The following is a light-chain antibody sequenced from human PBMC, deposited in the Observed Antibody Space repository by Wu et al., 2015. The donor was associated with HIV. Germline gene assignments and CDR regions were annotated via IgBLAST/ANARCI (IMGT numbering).Light chain of an antibody. Sequence: EIVMTQSPVTLSVSPGERATLSCRASQSISNNLAWYQQKPGQAPRLLIYGASTRATGIPARFSGSGSGTEFTLTISSIQSEDFAVYYCQQYNNWPPRHTFGQGTELEIK. CDR3: QQYNNWPPRHT. J-gene: IGKJ2*01. CDR1: QSISNN. V-gene: IGKV3-15*01. CDR2: GAS.